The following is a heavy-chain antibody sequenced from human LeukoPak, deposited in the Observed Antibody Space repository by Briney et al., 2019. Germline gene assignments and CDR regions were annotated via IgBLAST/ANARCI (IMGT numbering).Heavy chain of an antibody. CDR1: GFTFSSYA. Sequence: PGGSLRLSCAASGFTFSSYAMSWVRQAPGKGLEWVSAISGSGGSTYYADSVKGRFTISRDNSKNTLYLQMNSLRAEDTAVYYCAKAIPGIAVAGMNFDYWGQGTLVTVSS. V-gene: IGHV3-23*01. CDR2: ISGSGGST. J-gene: IGHJ4*02. D-gene: IGHD6-19*01. CDR3: AKAIPGIAVAGMNFDY.